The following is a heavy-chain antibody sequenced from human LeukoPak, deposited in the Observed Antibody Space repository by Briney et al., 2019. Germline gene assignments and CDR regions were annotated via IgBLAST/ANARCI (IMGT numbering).Heavy chain of an antibody. CDR1: GYSFTSYW. Sequence: GASLKISCQGSGYSFTSYWIGWVRQLPGKGLEWMGIIYPGDSDTRYSPSFQGQVTISADKSISTAYLQWSSLKASDTAMYYCARSYDSSGYYYYWGQGTLVTVSS. D-gene: IGHD3-22*01. J-gene: IGHJ4*02. CDR2: IYPGDSDT. V-gene: IGHV5-51*01. CDR3: ARSYDSSGYYYY.